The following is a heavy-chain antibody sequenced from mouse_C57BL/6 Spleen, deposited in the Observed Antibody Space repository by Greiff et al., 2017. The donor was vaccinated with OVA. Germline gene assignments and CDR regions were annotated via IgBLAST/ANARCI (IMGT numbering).Heavy chain of an antibody. CDR3: AKRGLANVYSFPY. J-gene: IGHJ3*01. V-gene: IGHV1-53*01. CDR2: INPSNGGN. Sequence: QVQLQQPGTELVKPGASVKLSCKASGYTFTSYWMHWVKQRPGQGLEWIGNINPSNGGNNYNEKFKSKATLTVDKSSSTDYMQLRSLTSEDSAGYDGAKRGLANVYSFPYWGQGTLVTVSA. D-gene: IGHD1-2*01. CDR1: GYTFTSYW.